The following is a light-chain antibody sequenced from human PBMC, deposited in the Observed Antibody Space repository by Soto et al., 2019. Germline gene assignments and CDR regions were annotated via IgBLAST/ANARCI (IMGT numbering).Light chain of an antibody. CDR1: QSISSY. CDR2: AAS. CDR3: QQSYSTLLT. V-gene: IGKV1-39*01. Sequence: DIQMTQSPSSLSASVGDRVTITCRASQSISSYLNWYQQKPGKAPTLLIYAASSLQSVVPSRFSGSGSGTDFTLTISSLQPEDFATYYCQQSYSTLLTFGGGTKVEIK. J-gene: IGKJ4*01.